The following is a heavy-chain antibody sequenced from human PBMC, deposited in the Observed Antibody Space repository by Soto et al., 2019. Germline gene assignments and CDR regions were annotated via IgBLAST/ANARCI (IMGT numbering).Heavy chain of an antibody. CDR3: ARRYGSCFDI. CDR2: VSSTGST. J-gene: IGHJ3*02. V-gene: IGHV4-59*08. D-gene: IGHD3-10*01. CDR1: GASITQYY. Sequence: SETLSLTCTVSGASITQYYWNWIRQSPGKGLEWIVSVSSTGSTVFNPSLTSRVTVSLDTSKNQFSLKLSSVTAADTAVYYCARRYGSCFDIWGQATMVTLS.